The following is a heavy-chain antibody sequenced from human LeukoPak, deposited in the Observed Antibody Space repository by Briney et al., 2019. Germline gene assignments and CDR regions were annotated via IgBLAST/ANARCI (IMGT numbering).Heavy chain of an antibody. CDR3: ARGLRFLEWPNWFDP. V-gene: IGHV3-66*01. CDR1: GFTASSNY. CDR2: TYSGGNT. Sequence: SLRLSCADSGFTASSNYMNWVRQAPGKGLEWVSATYSGGNTYYADSAKDRFTISRDNSKNTLYLQMNSLRVEDTAVYYCARGLRFLEWPNWFDPWGQGTLVTVSS. J-gene: IGHJ5*02. D-gene: IGHD3-3*01.